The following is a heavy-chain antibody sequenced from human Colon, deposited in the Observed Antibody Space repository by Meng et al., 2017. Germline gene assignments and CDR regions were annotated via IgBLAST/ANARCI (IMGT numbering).Heavy chain of an antibody. Sequence: SETLSLTCTVSGGSISSGGYYWSWIRQHPGKGLEWIGYIYYSGSTYYNPSLKSLATISVDTSKNQFSLKLSSVTAADTAVYYCARDSGGIGTNYRYFDLWGRGTLVTVSS. CDR3: ARDSGGIGTNYRYFDL. D-gene: IGHD2-15*01. V-gene: IGHV4-31*01. CDR1: GGSISSGGYY. J-gene: IGHJ2*01. CDR2: IYYSGST.